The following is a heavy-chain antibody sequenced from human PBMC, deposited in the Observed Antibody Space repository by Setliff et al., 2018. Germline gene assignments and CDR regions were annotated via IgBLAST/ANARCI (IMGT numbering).Heavy chain of an antibody. V-gene: IGHV4-4*02. D-gene: IGHD3-16*02. CDR1: GSSITSSNW. J-gene: IGHJ5*02. Sequence: LSLTCGVSGSSITSSNWWSWVRQAPGKGLEWVGQIFHSGSTHFNPSLKSRLTMSVDQSKNQFSLRLRSVTAADTAVYYCARLESLGDLSLYGLWFDPWGQGTLVTVSS. CDR2: IFHSGST. CDR3: ARLESLGDLSLYGLWFDP.